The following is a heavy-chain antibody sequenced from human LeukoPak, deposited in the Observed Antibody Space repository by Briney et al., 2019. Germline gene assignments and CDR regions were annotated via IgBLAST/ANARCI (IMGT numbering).Heavy chain of an antibody. V-gene: IGHV3-30-3*01. D-gene: IGHD4-17*01. Sequence: GGSLRLSCAASGFTFSSYAMHWVRQAPGKGLEWVAVISYDGSNKYYADSVKGRFTISRDNSKNTLYLQMSSLRAEDTAVYYCARDLTTVTNNGDYWGQGTLVTVSS. CDR3: ARDLTTVTNNGDY. CDR2: ISYDGSNK. J-gene: IGHJ4*02. CDR1: GFTFSSYA.